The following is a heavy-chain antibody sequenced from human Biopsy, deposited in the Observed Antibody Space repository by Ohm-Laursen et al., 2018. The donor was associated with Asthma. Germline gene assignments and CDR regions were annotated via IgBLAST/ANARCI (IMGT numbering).Heavy chain of an antibody. CDR2: IYRNGDT. D-gene: IGHD2-21*02. J-gene: IGHJ4*02. CDR3: ARGWNCGGDCYSLDS. V-gene: IGHV4-30-2*06. Sequence: TLSLTCSVSGDSIDSGDYSWTWIRQSPGVGLEWIGYIYRNGDTYYNPTFKNRVTISIDSSKNQFSLRLRSVTAADTAVYYCARGWNCGGDCYSLDSWGQGTLVTVSS. CDR1: GDSIDSGDYS.